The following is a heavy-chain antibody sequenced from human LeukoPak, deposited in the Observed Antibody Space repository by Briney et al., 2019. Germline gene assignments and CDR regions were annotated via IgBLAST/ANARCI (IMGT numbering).Heavy chain of an antibody. D-gene: IGHD1-26*01. CDR2: IIDSGNSI. J-gene: IGHJ4*02. V-gene: IGHV3-23*01. CDR3: AKDPIFSGSYGVFDY. CDR1: GFTFSSYS. Sequence: GGSLRLSCAASGFTFSSYSMNWVRQAPGKGLEWVTTIIDSGNSIYYADSAEGRFTISRDNSKNTLYLQMNSLRAGDTAVYYCAKDPIFSGSYGVFDYWGLGTLVTVSS.